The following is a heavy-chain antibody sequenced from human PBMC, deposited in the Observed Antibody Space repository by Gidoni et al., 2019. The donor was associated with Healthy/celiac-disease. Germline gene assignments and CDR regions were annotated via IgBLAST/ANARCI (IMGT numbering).Heavy chain of an antibody. J-gene: IGHJ6*02. Sequence: EVQLVESGGGLVQPGGSLRLACSASGFPFSRSHLPCARPATGKGLEWVSAIGTAGDTYYPGSVKGRFTISRENAKNSLYRQRDSLRAGDTAVYYCARGLRAYYDSSGYYDMGYYYYYGMDVWGQGTTVTVSS. V-gene: IGHV3-13*01. CDR2: IGTAGDT. D-gene: IGHD3-22*01. CDR1: GFPFSRSH. CDR3: ARGLRAYYDSSGYYDMGYYYYYGMDV.